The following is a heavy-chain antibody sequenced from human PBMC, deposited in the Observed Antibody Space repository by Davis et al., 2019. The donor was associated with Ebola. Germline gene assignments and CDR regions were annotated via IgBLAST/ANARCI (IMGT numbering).Heavy chain of an antibody. J-gene: IGHJ6*02. V-gene: IGHV2-26*01. CDR1: GFSLSTSGMG. Sequence: SGPTLVKPTQTLTLTCTFSGFSLSTSGMGVSWIRQPPGKALEWLAHIFSNDEKSYSTSLKSRLTISKDTSKSQVVLTMTNMDPVDTATYYCARSQADNYYYYYGMDVWGQGTTVTVSS. CDR2: IFSNDEK. CDR3: ARSQADNYYYYYGMDV. D-gene: IGHD3-9*01.